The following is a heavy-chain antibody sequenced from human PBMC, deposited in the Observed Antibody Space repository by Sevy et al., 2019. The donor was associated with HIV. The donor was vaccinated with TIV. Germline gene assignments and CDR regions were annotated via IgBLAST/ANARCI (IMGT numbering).Heavy chain of an antibody. V-gene: IGHV3-30*02. CDR3: VKGPHPAVTTSYGLDV. D-gene: IGHD4-17*01. CDR1: GFIFSSYG. Sequence: GGSLRLSCAASGFIFSSYGMHWVRQAPGKGLEWVTFIRNDGSTKYYSDSVRGRFAISRDNSKSTVYLQMNSLRPEDTAVYYCVKGPHPAVTTSYGLDVWGQGTTVIVSS. CDR2: IRNDGSTK. J-gene: IGHJ6*02.